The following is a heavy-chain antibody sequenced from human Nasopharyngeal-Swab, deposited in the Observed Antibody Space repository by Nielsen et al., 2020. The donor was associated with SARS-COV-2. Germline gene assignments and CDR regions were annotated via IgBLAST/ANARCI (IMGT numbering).Heavy chain of an antibody. CDR3: ARDRDMYYYYGMDA. CDR1: GFTFSSYT. J-gene: IGHJ6*02. V-gene: IGHV3-21*01. CDR2: ISSSSSYI. D-gene: IGHD3-9*01. Sequence: GGSLRLSCAASGFTFSSYTMNWVRQAPGKGLEWVSSISSSSSYIYYADSVKGRFTISRDNAKNSLYLQMNSLRAEDTAVYYCARDRDMYYYYGMDAWGQGTTVTVSS.